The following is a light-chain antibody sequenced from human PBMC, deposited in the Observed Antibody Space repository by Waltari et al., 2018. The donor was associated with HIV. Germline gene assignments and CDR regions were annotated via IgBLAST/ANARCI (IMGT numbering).Light chain of an antibody. CDR3: SSYAGSNNLWV. J-gene: IGLJ3*02. Sequence: QSALTQPPSASGSPGQSVTISCTGTSSDVGGYNYVSWYQQHPGKAPKLMIYEVSKRPSWVPDRFSGSKSGNTVSLTVSGLQAEDEADYYCSSYAGSNNLWVFGGGTKLTVL. CDR2: EVS. CDR1: SSDVGGYNY. V-gene: IGLV2-8*01.